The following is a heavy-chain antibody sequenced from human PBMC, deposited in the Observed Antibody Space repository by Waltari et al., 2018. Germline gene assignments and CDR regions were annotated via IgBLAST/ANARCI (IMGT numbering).Heavy chain of an antibody. CDR1: GFTVSSNY. V-gene: IGHV3-53*01. CDR3: TTTAMVRDLDY. Sequence: EVQLVESGGGLIQPGGSLRLSCAASGFTVSSNYMSWVRQAPGKGLEWVSVIYSGGSTYYADSVKGRFTISRDNSKNTLYLQMNSLRAEDTAVYYCTTTAMVRDLDYWGQGTLVTVSS. CDR2: IYSGGST. J-gene: IGHJ4*02. D-gene: IGHD5-18*01.